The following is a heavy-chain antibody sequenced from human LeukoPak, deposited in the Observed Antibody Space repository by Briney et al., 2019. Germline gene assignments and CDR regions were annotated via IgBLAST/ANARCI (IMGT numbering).Heavy chain of an antibody. CDR3: AREVPAATNYFDY. CDR1: GFTVSSNY. Sequence: GGSPRLSCAASGFTVSSNYMSWVRQAPGKGLEWVSVIYSGGSTYYADSVKGRFTISRDNSKNTLYLQMNSLRAEDTAVYYCAREVPAATNYFDYWGQGTLVTVSS. CDR2: IYSGGST. V-gene: IGHV3-66*02. J-gene: IGHJ4*02. D-gene: IGHD2-2*01.